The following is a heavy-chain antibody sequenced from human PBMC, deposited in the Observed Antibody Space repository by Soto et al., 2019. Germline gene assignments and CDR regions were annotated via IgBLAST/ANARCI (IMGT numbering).Heavy chain of an antibody. CDR2: MYSIGST. Sequence: QVRLQESGPGLVKSSQTLSLTCSVSGGAINSDYYYWGWVRQPPGKGLEWIGYMYSIGSTYSNPSLKSPVARSVDTSQNHFSLSLASVTAAVTAVYFCVRGTDCATVGACHRYFDSWGQGIPVTVSS. CDR3: VRGTDCATVGACHRYFDS. CDR1: GGAINSDYYY. J-gene: IGHJ4*02. V-gene: IGHV4-30-4*01. D-gene: IGHD2-15*01.